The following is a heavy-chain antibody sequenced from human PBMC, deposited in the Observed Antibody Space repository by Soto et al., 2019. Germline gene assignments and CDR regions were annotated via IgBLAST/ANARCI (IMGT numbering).Heavy chain of an antibody. J-gene: IGHJ6*02. D-gene: IGHD3-9*01. CDR2: IYYSGST. V-gene: IGHV4-30-4*01. CDR1: GGSISSGDYY. CDR3: ARAVVADILTGYYTLGMDV. Sequence: PSETLSLTCTVSGGSISSGDYYWSWIRQPPGKGLEWIGYIYYSGSTYYNPSLKSRVTISVDTSKNQFSLKLSSVTAADTAVYYCARAVVADILTGYYTLGMDVWGQGTTVTVSS.